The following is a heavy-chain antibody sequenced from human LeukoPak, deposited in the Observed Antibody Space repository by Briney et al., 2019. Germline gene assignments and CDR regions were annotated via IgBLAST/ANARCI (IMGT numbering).Heavy chain of an antibody. Sequence: GGSLRLSCAASGFTFSSYGMHWVRQAPGKGLEWVSSISSSSSYIYYADSVKGRFTISRDNAKNSLYLQMNSLRAEDTAVYYCASSTMVRGAYPDYWGQGTLVTVSS. D-gene: IGHD3-10*01. V-gene: IGHV3-21*01. CDR3: ASSTMVRGAYPDY. J-gene: IGHJ4*02. CDR1: GFTFSSYG. CDR2: ISSSSSYI.